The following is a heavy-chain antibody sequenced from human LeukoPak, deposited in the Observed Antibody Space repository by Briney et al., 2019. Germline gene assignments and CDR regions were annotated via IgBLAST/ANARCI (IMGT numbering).Heavy chain of an antibody. V-gene: IGHV1-69*13. D-gene: IGHD3-3*01. CDR3: ARDGFDFGVVKEFDP. CDR1: GGTFSSYA. Sequence: SVKVSCKASGGTFSSYAISWVRQAPGQGLEWMGGIIPIFGTANYAQKFQGRVTITADESTSTAYMELSSLRSEDTAVYYCARDGFDFGVVKEFDPWGQGTLVTVSS. CDR2: IIPIFGTA. J-gene: IGHJ5*02.